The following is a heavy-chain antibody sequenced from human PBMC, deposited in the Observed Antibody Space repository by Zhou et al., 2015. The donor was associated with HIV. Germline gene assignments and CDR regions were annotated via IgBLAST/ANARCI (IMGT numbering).Heavy chain of an antibody. V-gene: IGHV1-69*01. Sequence: QVQLVQSGAEVKKPGASVKVSCKASGYTFTSYYMHWVRQAPGQGLEWMGGIIPIFGTANYAQKFQGRVTITADESTSTAYMELSSLRSEDTAVYYCARGLPSRLFLGYYGMDVWGQGTTVTVSS. D-gene: IGHD3-22*01. CDR1: GYTFTSYY. J-gene: IGHJ6*02. CDR3: ARGLPSRLFLGYYGMDV. CDR2: IIPIFGTA.